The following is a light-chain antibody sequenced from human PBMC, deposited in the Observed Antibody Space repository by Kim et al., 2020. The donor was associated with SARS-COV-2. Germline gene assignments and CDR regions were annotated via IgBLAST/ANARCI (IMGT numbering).Light chain of an antibody. CDR3: QQYGSSPYT. CDR1: QRVRSNN. V-gene: IGKV3-20*01. J-gene: IGKJ2*01. CDR2: GAS. Sequence: LRPTPGILSLSPGDAATISCRSRQRVRSNNLAWDQQKPGQAPRLCIYGASKTATGIPDRFSGSGSGTDFALTFSRRGPEDFAVDYCQQYGSSPYTFGQGTKLEI.